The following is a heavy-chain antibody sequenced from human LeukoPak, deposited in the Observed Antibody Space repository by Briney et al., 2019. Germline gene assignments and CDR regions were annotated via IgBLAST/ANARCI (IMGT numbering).Heavy chain of an antibody. CDR1: GFTFSSYG. Sequence: GGSLRLSCAASGFTFSSYGMHWVRQAPGKGLEWVAFIRYDGNNKYYADSVKGRFTISRDNSKNTLYLQMNSLRAEDTAVYYCAKDPDSSGYYYVDYWGQGTLVTVSS. J-gene: IGHJ4*02. CDR3: AKDPDSSGYYYVDY. CDR2: IRYDGNNK. V-gene: IGHV3-30*02. D-gene: IGHD3-22*01.